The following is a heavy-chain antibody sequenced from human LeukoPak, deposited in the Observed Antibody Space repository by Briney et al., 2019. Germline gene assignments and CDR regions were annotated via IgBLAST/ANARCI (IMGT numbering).Heavy chain of an antibody. CDR1: GGSISIYY. CDR3: AGGSGNSFDY. CDR2: IYYSGST. Sequence: KPSETLSLTCTVSGGSISIYYWSWIRQPPGKGLEFIGHIYYSGSTNYNPSLKSRVTISVDTSKNQFSLKLSSVTAADTAVYYCAGGSGNSFDYWGQGTLVTVSS. J-gene: IGHJ4*02. D-gene: IGHD3-16*01. V-gene: IGHV4-59*01.